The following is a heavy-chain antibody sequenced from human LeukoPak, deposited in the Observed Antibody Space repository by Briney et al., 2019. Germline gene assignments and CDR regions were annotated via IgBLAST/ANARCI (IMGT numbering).Heavy chain of an antibody. CDR3: ARKRYHYDSSAPKNGFDP. Sequence: SETLSLTCAVYGGSFSGYYWSWIRQPPGKGLEWIGEINHSGSTNYNPSLKSRVTISVDTSKNQFSLKLSSVTAADTAVYYCARKRYHYDSSAPKNGFDPWGQGTLVTVSS. J-gene: IGHJ5*02. V-gene: IGHV4-34*01. D-gene: IGHD3-22*01. CDR1: GGSFSGYY. CDR2: INHSGST.